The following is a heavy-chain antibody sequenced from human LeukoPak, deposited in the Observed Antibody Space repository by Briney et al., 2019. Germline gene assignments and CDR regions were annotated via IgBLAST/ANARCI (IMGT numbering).Heavy chain of an antibody. J-gene: IGHJ3*02. CDR1: GFTFSSYG. CDR2: IRYDESNK. Sequence: GGSLRLSCAASGFTFSSYGMHWVRQAPGKGLEWVAFIRYDESNKYYAESVKGRFTISRDNSKNTLYLQMNSLRAEDTAVYYCARPVTGAFDIWGQGTMVTVSS. D-gene: IGHD1-14*01. V-gene: IGHV3-30*02. CDR3: ARPVTGAFDI.